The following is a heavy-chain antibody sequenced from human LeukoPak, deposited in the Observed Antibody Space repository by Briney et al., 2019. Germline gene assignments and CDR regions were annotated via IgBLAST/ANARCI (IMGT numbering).Heavy chain of an antibody. Sequence: GGSLRLSCAASGFIFDNFWMSWVRQAPGKGLEWVANIKQDGSEIYYVDSVKGRFTISRDNAKKLLYLQMNSLRAEDTALYYCARDMSFSTSDWYRELDNWGQGTLVTVSS. CDR1: GFIFDNFW. D-gene: IGHD6-19*01. V-gene: IGHV3-7*05. CDR2: IKQDGSEI. J-gene: IGHJ4*02. CDR3: ARDMSFSTSDWYRELDN.